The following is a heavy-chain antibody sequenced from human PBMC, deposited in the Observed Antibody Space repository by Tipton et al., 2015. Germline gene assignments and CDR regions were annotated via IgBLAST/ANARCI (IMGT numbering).Heavy chain of an antibody. D-gene: IGHD5-24*01. J-gene: IGHJ6*02. Sequence: TLSLTCSLSGGSFYTYYGTWIRQPPGQGLAWIGEIYHSGTTNYNPSLKGRFTISRRTSKNQLSLKVDSVTAADTAIYYCARGGSPIIEMAYHHYGLDVWGQGTTVTVSS. CDR3: ARGGSPIIEMAYHHYGLDV. CDR2: IYHSGTT. CDR1: GGSFYTYY. V-gene: IGHV4-34*01.